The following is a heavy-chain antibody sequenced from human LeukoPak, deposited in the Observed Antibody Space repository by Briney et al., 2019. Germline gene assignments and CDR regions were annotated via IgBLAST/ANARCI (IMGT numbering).Heavy chain of an antibody. Sequence: SETLSLTCSVSGGSVSSGSYYWSWIRQPPGKGLEWIGDIYYSGNTNYNPSLKSRVTTSVDTSKNQFSLKLSSVTAADTAIYYCARENPSGYYNRPIDYWGQGTLVTVSS. J-gene: IGHJ4*02. D-gene: IGHD3-22*01. CDR1: GGSVSSGSYY. V-gene: IGHV4-61*01. CDR2: IYYSGNT. CDR3: ARENPSGYYNRPIDY.